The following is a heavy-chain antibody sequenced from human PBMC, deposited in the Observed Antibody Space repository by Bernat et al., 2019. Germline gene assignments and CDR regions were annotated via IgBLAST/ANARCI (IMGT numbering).Heavy chain of an antibody. CDR3: ARHGLGRKGNWHFDL. CDR1: GGSISGYY. J-gene: IGHJ2*01. D-gene: IGHD6-19*01. Sequence: QVQLQESGPGLVKPSETLSLTCTVSGGSISGYYWSWIRQPPGKGLEWIGNIYYSGGTKYNPSLKSRVPISVDTCKNQFSLKLSSVTAADTAVYYCARHGLGRKGNWHFDLWGRGTLVTVS. V-gene: IGHV4-59*08. CDR2: IYYSGGT.